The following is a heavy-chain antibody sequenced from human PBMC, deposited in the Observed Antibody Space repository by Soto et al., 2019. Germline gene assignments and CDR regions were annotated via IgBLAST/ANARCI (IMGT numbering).Heavy chain of an antibody. D-gene: IGHD6-13*01. V-gene: IGHV3-30-3*01. CDR2: ISFDGSKT. CDR3: ANLLNVAAAGTPHYYGVDV. Sequence: GGSLRLSCAASGFTFNIYAMNWGRQAPGKGLEWVAFISFDGSKTYYADSVKGRFTISRDNSSNTVYLQMNNLRPGDAAVYHCANLLNVAAAGTPHYYGVDVWGQGTTVTVSS. J-gene: IGHJ6*02. CDR1: GFTFNIYA.